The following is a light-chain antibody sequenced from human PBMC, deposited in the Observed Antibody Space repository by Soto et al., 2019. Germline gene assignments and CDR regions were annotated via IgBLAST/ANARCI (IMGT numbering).Light chain of an antibody. CDR1: QSIRNW. V-gene: IGKV1-5*01. CDR2: DAS. J-gene: IGKJ2*01. Sequence: DIQMTQSPSTLSASVGDRVTITCRASQSIRNWLAWYQQKPMKAPKLLIYDASTLKTGVPPRFSGSGSGTEFTLTISSLQPEDFATYYCQQYNSYSTFGQGTKLEIK. CDR3: QQYNSYST.